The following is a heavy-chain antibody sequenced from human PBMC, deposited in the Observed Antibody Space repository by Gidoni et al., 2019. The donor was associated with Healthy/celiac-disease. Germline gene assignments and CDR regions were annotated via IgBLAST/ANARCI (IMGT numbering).Heavy chain of an antibody. J-gene: IGHJ6*02. CDR1: GYTLTELS. V-gene: IGHV1-24*01. D-gene: IGHD6-6*01. Sequence: QVQLVQSGAEVKKPGASVTVSCKVSGYTLTELSMHWVRQAPGKGLEWMGGFDPEDGETIYAQKFQGRVTMTEDTSTDTAYMELSSLRSEDTAVYYCATDRGDLGRVAAHDYYGMDVWGQGTTVTVSS. CDR3: ATDRGDLGRVAAHDYYGMDV. CDR2: FDPEDGET.